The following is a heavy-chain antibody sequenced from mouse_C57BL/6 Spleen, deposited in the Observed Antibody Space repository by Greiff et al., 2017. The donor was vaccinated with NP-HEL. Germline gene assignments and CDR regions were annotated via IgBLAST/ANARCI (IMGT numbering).Heavy chain of an antibody. Sequence: QVQLKESGAELVRPGASVTLSCKASGYTFTDYEMHWVKQTPVHGLEWIGAIDPETGGTAYNQKFKGKAILTADNSSSTAYMELRSLTSEDSAVYYCTTLSNGYWGQGTTLTVSS. J-gene: IGHJ2*01. CDR2: IDPETGGT. V-gene: IGHV1-15*01. CDR1: GYTFTDYE. CDR3: TTLSNGY.